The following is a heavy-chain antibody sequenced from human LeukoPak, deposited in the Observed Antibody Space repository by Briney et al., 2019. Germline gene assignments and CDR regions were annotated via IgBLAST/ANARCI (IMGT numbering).Heavy chain of an antibody. Sequence: SETLSLTCAVYGGSFSGYYWSWIRQPPGKGLEWIGYIYYSGSTNYNPSLKSRVTISVDTSKNQFSLKLSSVTAADTAVYYCARDPGDHWGQGTLVTVSS. J-gene: IGHJ4*02. V-gene: IGHV4-59*01. CDR2: IYYSGST. CDR1: GGSFSGYY. D-gene: IGHD7-27*01. CDR3: ARDPGDH.